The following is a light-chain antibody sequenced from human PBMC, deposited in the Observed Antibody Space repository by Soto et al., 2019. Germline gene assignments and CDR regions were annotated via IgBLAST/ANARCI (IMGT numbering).Light chain of an antibody. CDR2: GAS. CDR1: QSVSSNY. Sequence: EIVLTQSPGTLSLSPGERATLPCRASQSVSSNYLAWYQQKPGQAPRLLIYGASSGATGIPDRFSGSGSGTDFTLTISRLEPEDFAVYYCQQYGSSPLTFGGGTKVDIK. CDR3: QQYGSSPLT. J-gene: IGKJ4*01. V-gene: IGKV3-20*01.